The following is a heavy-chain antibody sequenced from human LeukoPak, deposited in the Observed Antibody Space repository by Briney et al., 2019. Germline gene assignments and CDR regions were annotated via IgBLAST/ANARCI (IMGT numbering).Heavy chain of an antibody. J-gene: IGHJ4*02. D-gene: IGHD1-1*01. CDR2: IIPILGIA. CDR3: ARDKGTTPGDY. CDR1: GGTFSSYT. V-gene: IGHV1-69*04. Sequence: SVKVSCKASGGTFSSYTISWVRQAPGQWLEWMGRIIPILGIANYAQKFQGRVTITADKSTSTAYMELSSLRSEDTAVYYCARDKGTTPGDYWGQGTLVTVSS.